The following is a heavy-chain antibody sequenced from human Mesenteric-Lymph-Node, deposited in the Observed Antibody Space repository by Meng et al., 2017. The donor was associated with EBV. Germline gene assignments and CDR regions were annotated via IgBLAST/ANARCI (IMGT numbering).Heavy chain of an antibody. V-gene: IGHV4-4*02. CDR3: ASRYCPTTSCRQD. Sequence: HVHLQGSGPGLVKPSGTLSLTCAVSGDSISSDKWWSWVRQPPGKGLEWIGEIYHSGSTNYNPSLTSRVTILVDKSKNQFSLKLSSVTAADTAVYYCASRYCPTTSCRQDWGQGTLVTVSS. J-gene: IGHJ4*02. D-gene: IGHD2-2*01. CDR1: GDSISSDKW. CDR2: IYHSGST.